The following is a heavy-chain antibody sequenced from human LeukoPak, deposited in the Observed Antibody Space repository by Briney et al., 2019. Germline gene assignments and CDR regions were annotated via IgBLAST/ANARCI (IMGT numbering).Heavy chain of an antibody. V-gene: IGHV4-34*01. CDR1: GFTFSSYA. CDR3: ARDLPAAPYYYYYGMDV. CDR2: INHSGST. J-gene: IGHJ6*04. Sequence: GSLRLSCAASGFTFSSYAMHWVRQAPGKGLEWIGEINHSGSTNYNPSLKSRVTISVDTSKNQFSLKLSSVTAADTAVYYCARDLPAAPYYYYYGMDVWGKGTTVTVSS. D-gene: IGHD2-2*01.